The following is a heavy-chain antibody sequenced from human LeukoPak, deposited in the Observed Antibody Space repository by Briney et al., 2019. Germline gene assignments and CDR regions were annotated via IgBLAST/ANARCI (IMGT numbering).Heavy chain of an antibody. CDR1: GGSISSYY. V-gene: IGHV4-59*08. CDR3: ARHPLGYGMDV. D-gene: IGHD3-16*01. CDR2: IYYSGST. J-gene: IGHJ6*02. Sequence: SETLSLTCTVSGGSISSYYWSWIRQPPGKGLEWIGYIYYSGSTNYNPSLKSRVTISVDTSKSQFSVKLSSVTAADTAVYYCARHPLGYGMDVWGQGTRSPSP.